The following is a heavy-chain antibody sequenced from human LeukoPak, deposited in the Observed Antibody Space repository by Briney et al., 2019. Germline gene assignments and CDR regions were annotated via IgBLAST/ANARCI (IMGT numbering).Heavy chain of an antibody. J-gene: IGHJ4*02. V-gene: IGHV3-7*03. D-gene: IGHD4-23*01. Sequence: EGSLRLSCAASGFTFSAYWMSWVRQAPGKGLEWVANIKQDGSDKYYVDSVMGRFTISRDNAKNSLYLQMNSLRAEDTAVYYCARKTVVGSYFDYWGQGTPVTVSS. CDR2: IKQDGSDK. CDR3: ARKTVVGSYFDY. CDR1: GFTFSAYW.